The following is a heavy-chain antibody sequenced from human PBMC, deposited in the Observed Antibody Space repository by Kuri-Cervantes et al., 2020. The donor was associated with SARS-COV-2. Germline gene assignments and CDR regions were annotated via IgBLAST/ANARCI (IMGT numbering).Heavy chain of an antibody. CDR3: TRNDFWSGYYLDY. D-gene: IGHD3-3*01. CDR2: IRSKAYGGTT. Sequence: GGSLRLSCTASGFTFGDYAMSWVRQAPGKGLEWVGFIRSKAYGGTTEYAASVKGRFTISRDDSKSIAYLQMNGLKTEDTAVYYCTRNDFWSGYYLDYWGQGTLVTVSS. V-gene: IGHV3-49*04. CDR1: GFTFGDYA. J-gene: IGHJ4*02.